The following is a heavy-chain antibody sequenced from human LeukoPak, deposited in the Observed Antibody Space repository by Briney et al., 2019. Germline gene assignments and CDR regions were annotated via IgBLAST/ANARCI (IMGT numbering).Heavy chain of an antibody. CDR3: ARSGKGYCSSTSCYFSPFDP. CDR1: GYTFTGYY. D-gene: IGHD2-2*01. J-gene: IGHJ5*02. Sequence: SVKVSCKASGYTFTGYYMHWVRQAPGQGLEWMGRIIPILGIANYAQKFQGRVTITADKSTSTAYMELSSLRSGDTAVYYCARSGKGYCSSTSCYFSPFDPWGQGTLVTVSS. V-gene: IGHV1-69*02. CDR2: IIPILGIA.